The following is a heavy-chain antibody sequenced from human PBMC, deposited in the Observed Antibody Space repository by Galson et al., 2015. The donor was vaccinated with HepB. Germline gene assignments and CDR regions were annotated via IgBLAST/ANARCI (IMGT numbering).Heavy chain of an antibody. V-gene: IGHV3-30*18. CDR1: GFTFSTYG. J-gene: IGHJ4*02. CDR3: AKDTGDPPDYFDY. CDR2: ITDDGSNK. Sequence: SLRLSCPASGFTFSTYGMHWLRQAPGKGLEWVAVITDDGSNKFYAASVRGRFTISRDNSRSTLYLQMDSLRTEDTAVYYCAKDTGDPPDYFDYWGRGTLVTVSS. D-gene: IGHD1-14*01.